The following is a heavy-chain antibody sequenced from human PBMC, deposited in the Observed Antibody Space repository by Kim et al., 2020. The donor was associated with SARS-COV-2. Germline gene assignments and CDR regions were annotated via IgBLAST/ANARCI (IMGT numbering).Heavy chain of an antibody. V-gene: IGHV1-18*04. Sequence: ASVKVSCKASGYTFTSYGISWVRQAPGQGLEWMGWISAYNGNTNYAQKLQGRVTMTTDTSTSTAYMELRSLRSDDTAVYYCAREAGDIVVVPAAMGYYYYYGMDVWGQGTTVTVSS. CDR3: AREAGDIVVVPAAMGYYYYYGMDV. CDR2: ISAYNGNT. D-gene: IGHD2-2*01. CDR1: GYTFTSYG. J-gene: IGHJ6*02.